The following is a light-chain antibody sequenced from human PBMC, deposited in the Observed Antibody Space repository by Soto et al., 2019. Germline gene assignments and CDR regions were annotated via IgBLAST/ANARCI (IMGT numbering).Light chain of an antibody. CDR2: WAS. CDR3: QHSYSSCT. J-gene: IGKJ1*01. Sequence: DIVMTQSPDSLAVSLGERATINCKSSQNNKNYLAWYQQKAGQPPKLIIDWASTRASGVPDRFSGSGSGTDFTLTISSLQAEDVAVYYCQHSYSSCTFGQGTKVEI. CDR1: QNNKNY. V-gene: IGKV4-1*01.